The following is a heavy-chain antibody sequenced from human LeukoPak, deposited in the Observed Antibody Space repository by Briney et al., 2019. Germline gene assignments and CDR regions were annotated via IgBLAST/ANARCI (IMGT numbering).Heavy chain of an antibody. Sequence: GGSLRLSCAASGFSFSSYSLNWFRQAPGKGLEWVSYISFNGRNIYYADSVKGRFTISRDNARSSLYLQMNSLRAEDTAVYYCARLGSSWPNWFDPWGQGTLVTVSS. J-gene: IGHJ5*02. V-gene: IGHV3-48*04. CDR3: ARLGSSWPNWFDP. CDR1: GFSFSSYS. CDR2: ISFNGRNI. D-gene: IGHD6-13*01.